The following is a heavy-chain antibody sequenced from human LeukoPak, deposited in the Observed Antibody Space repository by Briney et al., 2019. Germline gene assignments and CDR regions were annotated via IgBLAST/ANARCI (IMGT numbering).Heavy chain of an antibody. CDR2: IRYDGSNK. V-gene: IGHV3-30*02. CDR3: AKNGVGSTWGNYFDY. Sequence: GGSLRLSCAASGFTFNSYGLHWVRQAPGKGLEWVAFIRYDGSNKYYADSVKGRFTISRDNSKNTLYLQMNSLRGEDTAVYYCAKNGVGSTWGNYFDYWGQGTLVTVSS. J-gene: IGHJ4*02. CDR1: GFTFNSYG. D-gene: IGHD1-26*01.